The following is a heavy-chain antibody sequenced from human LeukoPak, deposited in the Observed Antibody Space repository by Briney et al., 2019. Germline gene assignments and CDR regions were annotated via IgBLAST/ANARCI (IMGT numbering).Heavy chain of an antibody. J-gene: IGHJ4*02. CDR1: GYTFTGYY. V-gene: IGHV1-2*02. D-gene: IGHD3-22*01. CDR2: INPNSGGT. CDR3: ARDLTMIVVVNNGLDY. Sequence: ASVKVSCKASGYTFTGYYMHWVRQAPGQGLEWMGWINPNSGGTNYAQKFQGRVTMTRDTSISTAYMELSRLRSDDTAVYYCARDLTMIVVVNNGLDYWGQGTLVTVSS.